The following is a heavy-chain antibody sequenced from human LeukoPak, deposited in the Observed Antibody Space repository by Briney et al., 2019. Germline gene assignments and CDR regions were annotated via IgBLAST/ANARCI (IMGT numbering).Heavy chain of an antibody. CDR2: IWYDGSNK. CDR1: GFTFSSYG. CDR3: ARDSMYGSESFDY. V-gene: IGHV3-33*01. Sequence: PGGSLRLSCAASGFTFSSYGMHWVRQAPGKGLEWVAVIWYDGSNKYYADSVKGRFTISRDNSKNTLYLQMNSLRAEDTAVYYCARDSMYGSESFDYWGQGTLVTASS. J-gene: IGHJ4*02. D-gene: IGHD3-10*01.